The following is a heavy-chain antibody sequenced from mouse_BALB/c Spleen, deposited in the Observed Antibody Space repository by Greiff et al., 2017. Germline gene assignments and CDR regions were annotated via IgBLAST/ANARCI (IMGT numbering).Heavy chain of an antibody. J-gene: IGHJ4*01. CDR1: GFTFSSYG. V-gene: IGHV5-6-3*01. CDR2: INSNGGST. CDR3: ARGIHYYGLYAMDY. Sequence: EVKLVESGGGLVQPGGSLKLSCAASGFTFSSYGMSWVRQTPDKRLELVATINSNGGSTYYPDSVKGRFTISRDNAKNTLYLQMSSLKSEDTAMYYCARGIHYYGLYAMDYWGQGTSVTVSS. D-gene: IGHD1-2*01.